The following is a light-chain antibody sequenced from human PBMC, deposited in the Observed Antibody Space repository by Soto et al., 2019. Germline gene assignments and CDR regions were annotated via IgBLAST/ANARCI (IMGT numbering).Light chain of an antibody. CDR2: GAS. J-gene: IGKJ1*01. CDR3: QQYTNWPPWT. Sequence: IVMTQSPATLSVSPGERATLSCRASQSVSSNLAWYQRRPGQAPRLLIYGASTRATGIPASFSGSGSGTEFTLTISSLQPEDFAVYYCQQYTNWPPWTFGQGTKVEIK. CDR1: QSVSSN. V-gene: IGKV3-15*01.